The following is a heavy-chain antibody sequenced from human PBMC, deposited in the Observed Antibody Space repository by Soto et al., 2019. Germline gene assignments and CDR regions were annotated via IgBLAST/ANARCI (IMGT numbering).Heavy chain of an antibody. D-gene: IGHD3-10*01. CDR3: ARAGVPQIDY. J-gene: IGHJ4*02. V-gene: IGHV4-34*01. CDR2: INHSGST. CDR1: GGSFSGYY. Sequence: PSETLSLTCAVYGGSFSGYYWSWIRQPPGKGLEWIGEINHSGSTSYNPSLKSRVTISVDTSKNQFSLKLSSVTAADTAVYYCARAGVPQIDYWGQGTLVTVSS.